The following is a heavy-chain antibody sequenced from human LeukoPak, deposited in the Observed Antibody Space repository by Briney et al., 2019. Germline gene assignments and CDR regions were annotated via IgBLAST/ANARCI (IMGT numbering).Heavy chain of an antibody. D-gene: IGHD1-26*01. J-gene: IGHJ4*02. V-gene: IGHV4-59*01. CDR2: IYYSGST. CDR1: GGSISSYY. CDR3: ARTHRYGGYVDY. Sequence: SETLSLTCTVSGGSISSYYWSWIRQPPGKGLEWIGYIYYSGSTNYNPSLKSRVTISVDTSKNRFSLKLSSVTAADTAVYYCARTHRYGGYVDYWGQGTLVTVSS.